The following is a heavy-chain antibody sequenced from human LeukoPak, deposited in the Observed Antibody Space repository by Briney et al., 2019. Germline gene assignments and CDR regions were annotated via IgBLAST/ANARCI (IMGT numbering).Heavy chain of an antibody. J-gene: IGHJ5*02. CDR3: AKVQSPPRYYYDSSGSFDP. D-gene: IGHD3-22*01. V-gene: IGHV3-23*01. Sequence: GGSLRLSCAASGFTFGSYAMSWVRQAPGKGLEWVSAISGSGGSTYYADSVKGRFTISRDNSKNTLYLQMNSLRAEDTAVYYCAKVQSPPRYYYDSSGSFDPWGQGTLVTVSS. CDR2: ISGSGGST. CDR1: GFTFGSYA.